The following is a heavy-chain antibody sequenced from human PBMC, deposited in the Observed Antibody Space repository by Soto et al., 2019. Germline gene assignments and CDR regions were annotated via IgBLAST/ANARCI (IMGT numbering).Heavy chain of an antibody. D-gene: IGHD1-26*01. V-gene: IGHV6-1*01. Sequence: SQTLSLTCALSGDSVSSNSAAWNWLRQSPSRGLEWLGRTYYRSKWYNDYAISVKSRITINPDTSKNQFSLQLNSVTPEDTAVYYCARIVGASADYWGQGTLVTVSS. CDR3: ARIVGASADY. J-gene: IGHJ4*02. CDR2: TYYRSKWYN. CDR1: GDSVSSNSAA.